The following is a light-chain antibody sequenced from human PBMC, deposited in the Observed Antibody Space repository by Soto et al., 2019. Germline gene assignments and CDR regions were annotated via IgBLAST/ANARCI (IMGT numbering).Light chain of an antibody. CDR3: QHYGSSRLT. CDR2: AAS. CDR1: QTVSNSY. Sequence: IVVTQSPGTLSLSPGERATLSCRTSQTVSNSYLAWYQQKPGQAPRLLIYAASSRATGIPDRFSGSGSRTDFTLTISRLEPEDFVVYYCQHYGSSRLTFGGGTKVEIK. V-gene: IGKV3-20*01. J-gene: IGKJ4*01.